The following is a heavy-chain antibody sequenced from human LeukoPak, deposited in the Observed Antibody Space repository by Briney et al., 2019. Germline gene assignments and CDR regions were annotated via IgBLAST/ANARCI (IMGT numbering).Heavy chain of an antibody. J-gene: IGHJ4*02. D-gene: IGHD3-22*01. V-gene: IGHV3-33*07. CDR3: ARIGATYFYDRTTDY. Sequence: GGSLRLSCAASGFTFTSYDVYWVRQAPGKGLEWVAFLQSDGSHIYYAESVKGRFTISRDNAKNSLYLQMNSLRAVDTAVYYCARIGATYFYDRTTDYWGQGTLVTVSS. CDR1: GFTFTSYD. CDR2: LQSDGSHI.